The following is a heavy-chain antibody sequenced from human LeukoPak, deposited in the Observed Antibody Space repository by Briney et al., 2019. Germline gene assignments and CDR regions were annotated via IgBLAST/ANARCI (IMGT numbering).Heavy chain of an antibody. CDR3: AISTMVRGVIFDY. J-gene: IGHJ4*02. Sequence: GGSLRLSCTASTVTFRSFAMSWVRQAPGKGLFWVSGIGGSGGSTFYADSVKGRFTISRDNSKNTLYLQMNSLRAEDTAVYYCAISTMVRGVIFDYWGQGTLVTVSS. V-gene: IGHV3-23*01. CDR2: IGGSGGST. D-gene: IGHD3-10*01. CDR1: TVTFRSFA.